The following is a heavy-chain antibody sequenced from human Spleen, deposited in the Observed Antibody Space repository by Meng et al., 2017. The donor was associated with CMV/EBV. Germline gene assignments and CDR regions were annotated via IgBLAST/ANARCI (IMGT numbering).Heavy chain of an antibody. CDR1: GGSINSGRYY. Sequence: LRLSCSVSGGSINSGRYYWSWIRQYPGKGLEWIGYIHHSGNTYYSPSLKSRVTISIDTSKNQFSLKLRSVTAADTAVYYCARDEYYYGSGSYYNVWGQGTLVTVSS. V-gene: IGHV4-31*03. D-gene: IGHD3-10*01. J-gene: IGHJ4*02. CDR2: IHHSGNT. CDR3: ARDEYYYGSGSYYNV.